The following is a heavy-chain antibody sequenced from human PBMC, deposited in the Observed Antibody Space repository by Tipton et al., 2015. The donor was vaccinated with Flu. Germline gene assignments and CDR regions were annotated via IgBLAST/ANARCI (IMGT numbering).Heavy chain of an antibody. CDR3: ARRPYMSSSDLYAFDI. CDR1: GDSIRSSNYY. J-gene: IGHJ3*02. V-gene: IGHV4-38-2*01. Sequence: TLSLTCGVSGDSIRSSNYYWGWIRQPPGKGLEWIGNTFHSGNTYLNPSLKSRVTISIDTSRNQFSLKLSSVTAADTAIYYCARRPYMSSSDLYAFDIWGQGTMVTVSS. D-gene: IGHD6-6*01. CDR2: TFHSGNT.